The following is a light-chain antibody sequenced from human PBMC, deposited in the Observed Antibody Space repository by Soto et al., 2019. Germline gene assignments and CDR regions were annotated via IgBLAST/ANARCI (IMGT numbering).Light chain of an antibody. V-gene: IGKV1-5*01. J-gene: IGKJ1*01. CDR3: QQYTNTNNPWM. Sequence: DIQMTQSPSTLSASVGDRVTITCRASQSISNLLAWYQQKPGKAPKLLVYDASTLQSGVASRFSGSGSGTEFTLIISGLQPDDSATYYCQQYTNTNNPWMFGQGTKVDIK. CDR1: QSISNL. CDR2: DAS.